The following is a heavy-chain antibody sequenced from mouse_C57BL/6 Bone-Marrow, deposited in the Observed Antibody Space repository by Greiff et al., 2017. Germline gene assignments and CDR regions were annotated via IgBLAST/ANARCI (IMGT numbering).Heavy chain of an antibody. D-gene: IGHD1-1*01. Sequence: EVQLQQSGPELVKPGASVKISCKASGYTFTDYYMNWVKQSHGKSLEWIGDINPNTGGTSYNQKFKGKATLTVDKSSSTAYMELRSLTSEDSAVYYCARFVYYYGSSYVGSYYYAMDYWGQGTSVTVSS. CDR2: INPNTGGT. J-gene: IGHJ4*01. V-gene: IGHV1-26*01. CDR3: ARFVYYYGSSYVGSYYYAMDY. CDR1: GYTFTDYY.